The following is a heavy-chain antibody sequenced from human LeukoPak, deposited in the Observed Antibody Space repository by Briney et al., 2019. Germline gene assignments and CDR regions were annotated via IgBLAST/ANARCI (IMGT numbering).Heavy chain of an antibody. V-gene: IGHV1-69*13. CDR3: ARIPPTYDSSGYYYDY. J-gene: IGHJ4*02. CDR2: IIPIFGTA. Sequence: SVKVSCKASGGTFSSYAISWVRQAPGQGLEWMGGIIPIFGTANYAQRFQGRVTITADESTSTAYMELSSLRSEDTAVYYCARIPPTYDSSGYYYDYWGQGTLVTVSS. D-gene: IGHD3-22*01. CDR1: GGTFSSYA.